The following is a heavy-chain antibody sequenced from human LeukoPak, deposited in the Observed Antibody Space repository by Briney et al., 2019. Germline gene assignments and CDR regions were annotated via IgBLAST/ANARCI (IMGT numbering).Heavy chain of an antibody. Sequence: PSGTLSLTCAVSSGSISSSSYYWGWIRQPPGEGLEWIGSIYYSGSTYYNPSLKSRVTLSVDTSKNQFSLKLRSVTAADTAVYYCARQERGYDGSGHRAFDIWGQGTMVTISS. V-gene: IGHV4-39*01. J-gene: IGHJ3*02. CDR2: IYYSGST. CDR1: SGSISSSSYY. D-gene: IGHD3-22*01. CDR3: ARQERGYDGSGHRAFDI.